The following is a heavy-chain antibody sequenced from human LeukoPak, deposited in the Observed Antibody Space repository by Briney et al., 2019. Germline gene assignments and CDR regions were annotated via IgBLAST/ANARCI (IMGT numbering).Heavy chain of an antibody. V-gene: IGHV3-23*01. CDR1: GFTFSSYA. J-gene: IGHJ4*02. CDR3: AKLPSYCYDSSGYYPMYYFDY. CDR2: ISGSGGST. D-gene: IGHD3-22*01. Sequence: GGSLRLSCAASGFTFSSYAMSWVRQAPGKGLEWVSAISGSGGSTYYADSVKGRFTISRDNSKNTLYLQMNSLRAEDTAVYYCAKLPSYCYDSSGYYPMYYFDYWGQGTLVTVSS.